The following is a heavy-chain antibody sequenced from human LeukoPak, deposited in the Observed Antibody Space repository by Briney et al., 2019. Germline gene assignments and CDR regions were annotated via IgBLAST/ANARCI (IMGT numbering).Heavy chain of an antibody. V-gene: IGHV1-46*01. CDR2: INPSSGWT. D-gene: IGHD3-10*01. Sequence: ASVTVSCKASGYIFTSYYMHGVRQAPGQGLEWMGLINPSSGWTTYAQKFQGRVTMTRDTSTSTVYMDLSGLRSEDTAVYYCARDLYYGSGAYYNGWDYWGQGTLVTVSS. CDR1: GYIFTSYY. CDR3: ARDLYYGSGAYYNGWDY. J-gene: IGHJ4*02.